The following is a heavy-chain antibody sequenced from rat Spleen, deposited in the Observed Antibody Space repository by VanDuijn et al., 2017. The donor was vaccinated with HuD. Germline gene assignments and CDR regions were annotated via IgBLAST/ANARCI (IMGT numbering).Heavy chain of an antibody. Sequence: EVQLVESGGGLVQPGKSMKLSCAASGFLFSSFPMAWVRQAPTRGLEWVASITATGDDTYFRDSVKGRFTVSRDNAKSTLSLQMNSLRSEDTATYYCARQGYGSLPLGYFDYWGQGVMVTVSS. D-gene: IGHD1-3*01. CDR3: ARQGYGSLPLGYFDY. CDR2: ITATGDDT. J-gene: IGHJ2*01. CDR1: GFLFSSFP. V-gene: IGHV5-46*01.